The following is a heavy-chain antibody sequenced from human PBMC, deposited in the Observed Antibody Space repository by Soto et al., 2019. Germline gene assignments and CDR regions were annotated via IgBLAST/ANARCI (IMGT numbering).Heavy chain of an antibody. D-gene: IGHD2-15*01. J-gene: IGHJ3*02. CDR3: AKGTAAGGGDAFDI. CDR1: GFTFSSYA. V-gene: IGHV3-23*01. Sequence: GGSLSLSCASSGFTFSSYAMSWVRQAPGKGLEWVSAIGGSGGSTYYGDSGKGRFTISRDTSKKTLYLQMNCLRAEDMGVYYCAKGTAAGGGDAFDIWGQGTMVTVSS. CDR2: IGGSGGST.